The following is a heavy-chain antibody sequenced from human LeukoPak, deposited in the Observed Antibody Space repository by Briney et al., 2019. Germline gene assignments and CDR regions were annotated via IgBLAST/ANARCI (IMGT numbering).Heavy chain of an antibody. D-gene: IGHD2-2*01. CDR3: ARDFWEYQLPFHNWFDP. Sequence: GGSLRLSCAASGFTFSSYWMSWVRQAPGKGLEWVSGISGRGDSTVYADSVKGRFTISRDNAKNSLYLQMNSLRDEDTAVYYCARDFWEYQLPFHNWFDPWGQGTLVTVSS. J-gene: IGHJ5*02. CDR2: ISGRGDST. V-gene: IGHV3-48*02. CDR1: GFTFSSYW.